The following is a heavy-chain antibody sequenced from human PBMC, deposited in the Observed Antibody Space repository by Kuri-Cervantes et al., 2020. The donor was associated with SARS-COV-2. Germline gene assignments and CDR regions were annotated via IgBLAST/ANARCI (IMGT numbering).Heavy chain of an antibody. CDR1: GGSISSSSYY. J-gene: IGHJ4*02. V-gene: IGHV4-39*01. D-gene: IGHD4-11*01. Sequence: GSLRLSCTVSGGSISSSSYYWGWIRQPPGKGLEWIASIYHTGNSYYNPSLKSRVAISGGTSRNQFSLRLSSVTAADTAVYYCAISLTTVARVDNWGQGTLVTVSS. CDR2: IYHTGNS. CDR3: AISLTTVARVDN.